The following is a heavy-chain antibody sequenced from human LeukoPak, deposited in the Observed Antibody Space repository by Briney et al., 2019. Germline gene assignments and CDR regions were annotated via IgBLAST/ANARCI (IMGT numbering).Heavy chain of an antibody. D-gene: IGHD6-13*01. CDR3: AKDPVAAAGTFYYMAV. CDR2: IWYNGGRK. J-gene: IGHJ6*03. Sequence: GGSLRLSCVASGFTFRSYGMYWVRQSPGKGLEWVAFIWYNGGRKYYPDSVKGRFTISRDNTKNTLYLEINSLRPDDTGIYYCAKDPVAAAGTFYYMAVWGKGTTVTVSS. V-gene: IGHV3-33*03. CDR1: GFTFRSYG.